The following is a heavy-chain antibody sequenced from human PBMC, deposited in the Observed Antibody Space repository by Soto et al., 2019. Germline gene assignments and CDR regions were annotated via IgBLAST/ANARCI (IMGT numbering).Heavy chain of an antibody. J-gene: IGHJ6*02. D-gene: IGHD3-10*01. CDR3: ARNMDYYYGPGSGNGHGF. Sequence: QVQLVQSGAEVKEPGDSVRVSCEASGYTFTSYYIHWVRQAPGQGLEWMGWINPKFGDTTYAQDFQGRVSMTRDMSISTVYMELSRLTSDDTAIYYCARNMDYYYGPGSGNGHGFWRQGTTVTVFS. CDR1: GYTFTSYY. CDR2: INPKFGDT. V-gene: IGHV1-2*02.